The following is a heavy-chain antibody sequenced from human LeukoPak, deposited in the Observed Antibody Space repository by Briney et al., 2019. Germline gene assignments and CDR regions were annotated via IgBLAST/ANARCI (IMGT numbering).Heavy chain of an antibody. J-gene: IGHJ6*04. CDR3: ARDRGTYYDFWSGYTLDV. V-gene: IGHV3-74*01. CDR2: INSDGSST. Sequence: PGGSLRLSCAASGFTFSNYDMHWVRQAPGKGLEWVSRINSDGSSTSYADSVKGRFTISRDNAKNTLYLQMNSLRAEDTAVYYCARDRGTYYDFWSGYTLDVWGKGTTVTVSS. CDR1: GFTFSNYD. D-gene: IGHD3-3*01.